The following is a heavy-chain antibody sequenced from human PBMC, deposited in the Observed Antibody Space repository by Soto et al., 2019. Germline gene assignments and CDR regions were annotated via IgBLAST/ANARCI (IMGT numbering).Heavy chain of an antibody. CDR3: AKLGADRKWELLFDY. Sequence: EVQLLESGGGLVQPGGSLRLSCAASGFTFSSYAMSWVRQAPGKGLEWVSAISGSGGSTYYADSVKGWFTISRDNSKNTLYLQMNSLRAEDTAVYYCAKLGADRKWELLFDYWGQGTLVTVSS. D-gene: IGHD1-26*01. CDR1: GFTFSSYA. CDR2: ISGSGGST. J-gene: IGHJ4*02. V-gene: IGHV3-23*01.